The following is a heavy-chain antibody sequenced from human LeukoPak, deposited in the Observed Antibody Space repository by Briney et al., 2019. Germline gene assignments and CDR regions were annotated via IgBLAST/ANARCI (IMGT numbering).Heavy chain of an antibody. Sequence: ASETLSLTCTVSGGSISNYYWNWIRQPPGKGLEWIGYIYPNGNTNYNSSLKSRVTMSADTSKNQLSLNLKSLTAADTAVYYCARDLADSSGIFFDYWGQGALVTVSS. CDR3: ARDLADSSGIFFDY. V-gene: IGHV4-59*01. CDR1: GGSISNYY. D-gene: IGHD5-18*01. CDR2: IYPNGNT. J-gene: IGHJ4*02.